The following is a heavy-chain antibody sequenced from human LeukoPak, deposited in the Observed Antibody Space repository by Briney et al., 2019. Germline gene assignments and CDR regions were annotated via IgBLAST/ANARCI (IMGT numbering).Heavy chain of an antibody. V-gene: IGHV3-23*01. Sequence: GGSLRLSCAASGFTFGSYGMSWVRQAPGKGLEWVSAISGSGGNTYYGDSVKGRFTISRDNSKNTLYLQMNSLRAEDTAVYYCAKHLQGYCSSSNCYARAFDIWGQGTMVTVSS. D-gene: IGHD2-2*01. CDR3: AKHLQGYCSSSNCYARAFDI. J-gene: IGHJ3*02. CDR1: GFTFGSYG. CDR2: ISGSGGNT.